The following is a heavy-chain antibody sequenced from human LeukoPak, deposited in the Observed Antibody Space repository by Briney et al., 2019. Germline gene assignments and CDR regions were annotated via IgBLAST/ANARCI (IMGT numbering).Heavy chain of an antibody. Sequence: NASETLSLTCAVYGGSFSGYYWSWIRQPPGKGLEWIGEINHSGSTNYNPSLKSRVTISVDTSKNQFSLKLSSATAADTAVYYCARSGYSNFDYWGQGTLVTVSS. V-gene: IGHV4-34*01. CDR2: INHSGST. J-gene: IGHJ4*02. CDR1: GGSFSGYY. CDR3: ARSGYSNFDY. D-gene: IGHD3-3*01.